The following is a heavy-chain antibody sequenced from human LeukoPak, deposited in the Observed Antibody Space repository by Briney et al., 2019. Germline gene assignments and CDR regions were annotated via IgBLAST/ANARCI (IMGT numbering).Heavy chain of an antibody. CDR1: GHTFTGYY. J-gene: IGHJ4*02. CDR3: ARDYGDSVFDY. Sequence: ASVKVSCKASGHTFTGYYMHWVRQAPGQGLEWMGWISAYNGNTNYAQKLQGRVTMTTDTSTSTAYMELRSLRSDDTAVYYCARDYGDSVFDYWGQGTLVTVSS. V-gene: IGHV1-18*04. D-gene: IGHD4-17*01. CDR2: ISAYNGNT.